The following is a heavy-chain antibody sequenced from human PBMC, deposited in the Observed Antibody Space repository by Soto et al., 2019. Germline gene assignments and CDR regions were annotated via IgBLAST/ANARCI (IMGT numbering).Heavy chain of an antibody. CDR2: LHTGGAT. V-gene: IGHV3-53*02. CDR3: ATGGSKRVRGAIVEVFHLEF. Sequence: ELQLVESGGGLIQPGGSLRLSCVASGFTVSRNYMTWVRLAPGKGLECVSVLHTGGATHYTDSVKGRFTVSRDESKNARVLQMNSLKVADAAVYYCATGGSKRVRGAIVEVFHLEFWGRGTVVTVSS. D-gene: IGHD3-10*01. J-gene: IGHJ4*02. CDR1: GFTVSRNY.